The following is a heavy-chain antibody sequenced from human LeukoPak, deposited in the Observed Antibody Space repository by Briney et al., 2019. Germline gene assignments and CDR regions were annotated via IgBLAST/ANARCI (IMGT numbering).Heavy chain of an antibody. D-gene: IGHD3-3*01. CDR2: IHDTVNT. J-gene: IGHJ4*02. V-gene: IGHV4-59*01. Sequence: SETLSLTCTVSRGALNSYYWTWFRQSPGKGLEWIGYIHDTVNTNYNSSLKGRVTISVDTSKNQFSLNLRSVTAADTAIYHCARGRITIFGVLTPHFDYWGQGTLVTVAS. CDR1: RGALNSYY. CDR3: ARGRITIFGVLTPHFDY.